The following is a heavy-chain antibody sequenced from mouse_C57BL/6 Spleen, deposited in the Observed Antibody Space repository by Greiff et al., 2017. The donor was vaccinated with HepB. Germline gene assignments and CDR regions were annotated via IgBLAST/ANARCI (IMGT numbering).Heavy chain of an antibody. Sequence: EVKLVESGGGLVKPGGSLKLSCAASGFTFSDYGMHWVRQAPEKGLEWVAYISSGSSTIYYADTVKGRFTISRANAKNTLFLQMTSLRSEDTAMYYCARTGTAYYFDYWGQGTTLTVSS. J-gene: IGHJ2*01. CDR3: ARTGTAYYFDY. CDR2: ISSGSSTI. V-gene: IGHV5-17*01. D-gene: IGHD1-1*02. CDR1: GFTFSDYG.